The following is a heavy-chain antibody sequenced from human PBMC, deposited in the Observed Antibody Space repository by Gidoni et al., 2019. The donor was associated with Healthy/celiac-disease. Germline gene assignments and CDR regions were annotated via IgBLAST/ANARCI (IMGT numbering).Heavy chain of an antibody. V-gene: IGHV2-5*02. CDR1: AFSLLHSGVG. CDR2: IYCDDDK. J-gene: IGHJ5*02. CDR3: AHRRRRSGWYWLDT. D-gene: IGHD6-19*01. Sequence: QITLKASGPTLFKPPQHLTLTCTFSAFSLLHSGVGVCCLSQPTGKALEWLALIYCDDDKRYSPSLKSRLTITKDTSKNQVVITMTNMDPVDTATYYCAHRRRRSGWYWLDTWGQGTLVTVSS.